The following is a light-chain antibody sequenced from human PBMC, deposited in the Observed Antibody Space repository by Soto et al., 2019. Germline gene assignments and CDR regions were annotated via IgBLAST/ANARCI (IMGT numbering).Light chain of an antibody. Sequence: EIVVSQSPDTLSLSPGEGATISCGASESVYSSYVAWYQQKPGLAPRLLIYDASNRATGIPDRFSGSGSGTDYILTINRLESEDFAVYYCQQYGKAPITFGQGTRLEIK. CDR1: ESVYSSY. CDR3: QQYGKAPIT. V-gene: IGKV3D-20*01. CDR2: DAS. J-gene: IGKJ5*01.